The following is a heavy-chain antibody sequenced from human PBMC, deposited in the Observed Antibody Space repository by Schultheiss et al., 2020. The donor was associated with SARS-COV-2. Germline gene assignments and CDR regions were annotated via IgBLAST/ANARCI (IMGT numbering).Heavy chain of an antibody. Sequence: SETLSLTCTVSGGSISSYYWSWIRQPPGKGLEWIGSIYHSGSTDFHPSLKSRVTISVDTSKNQFSLRLSSVAAADTAVYYCAKVFPQGIVPFGTHSPFDPWGQGSLVTVSS. CDR1: GGSISSYY. CDR2: IYHSGST. CDR3: AKVFPQGIVPFGTHSPFDP. J-gene: IGHJ5*02. D-gene: IGHD6-13*01. V-gene: IGHV4-39*07.